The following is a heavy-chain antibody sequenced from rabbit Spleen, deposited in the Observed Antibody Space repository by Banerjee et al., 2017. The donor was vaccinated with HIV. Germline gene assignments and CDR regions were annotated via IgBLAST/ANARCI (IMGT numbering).Heavy chain of an antibody. V-gene: IGHV1S40*01. CDR1: GVSFSNRAV. CDR3: ARDLVGVIGWNFYL. J-gene: IGHJ4*01. Sequence: QSLEESGGDLVKPGASLTLTCTASGVSFSNRAVMCWVRQTPGKGLEWIACINASTGKPVYATWASGRFTISRTSSTTVTLRMTSLTAADRATYFCARDLVGVIGWNFYLWGPGTLVTVS. D-gene: IGHD1-1*01. CDR2: INASTGKP.